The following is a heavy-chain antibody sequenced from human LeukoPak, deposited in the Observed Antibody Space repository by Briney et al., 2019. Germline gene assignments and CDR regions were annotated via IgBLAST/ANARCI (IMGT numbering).Heavy chain of an antibody. CDR1: GDSVSSNSAA. CDR3: ARGVRYFDL. CDR2: TYFRSKWFN. Sequence: SQTLSLTCAISGDSVSSNSAAWNWIRQSPSRGLEWLGRTYFRSKWFNDYALSVKGRITINPDTSKSQSSLQLNSVTPEDTAVYFCARGVRYFDLWGRGTLVTVSS. J-gene: IGHJ2*01. V-gene: IGHV6-1*01.